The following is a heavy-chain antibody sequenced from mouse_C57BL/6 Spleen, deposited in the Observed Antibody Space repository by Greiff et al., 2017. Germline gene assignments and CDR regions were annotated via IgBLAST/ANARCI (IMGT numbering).Heavy chain of an antibody. CDR3: AFNPFITSEEFAY. D-gene: IGHD1-1*01. CDR2: INPSSGYT. J-gene: IGHJ3*01. Sequence: QVQLQQSGAELARPGASVKMSCKASGYTFTSYTMHWVKQRPGQGLEWIGYINPSSGYTKYNQKFKDKATLTADKSSSTAYMQLSSLTSEDSAVYYCAFNPFITSEEFAYWGQGTLVTVSA. V-gene: IGHV1-4*01. CDR1: GYTFTSYT.